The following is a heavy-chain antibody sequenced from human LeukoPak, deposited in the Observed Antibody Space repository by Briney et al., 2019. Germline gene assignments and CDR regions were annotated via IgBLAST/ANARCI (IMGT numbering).Heavy chain of an antibody. CDR2: IYREDKA. CDR3: ARDSITGATLAY. Sequence: GGSLRLSCATSGFSFSNLAFHWVRQAPGKGLEWVSVIYREDKAYYADSVKGRFTISRDSSENTLYLQINSLRAEDTAIYYCARDSITGATLAYWGQGTLVTVSS. CDR1: GFSFSNLA. D-gene: IGHD5-24*01. V-gene: IGHV3-53*01. J-gene: IGHJ4*02.